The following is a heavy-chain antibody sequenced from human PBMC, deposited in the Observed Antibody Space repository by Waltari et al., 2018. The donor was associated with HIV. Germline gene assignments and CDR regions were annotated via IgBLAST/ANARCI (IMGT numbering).Heavy chain of an antibody. D-gene: IGHD4-17*01. Sequence: QVQLVQSGAEVKKPGASVKVSCKASGYTFTSYGISWGRQAPGQGLEWMGWISAYNGNTNKAQKLQGRLTMTTDTSTRTAYMELRSLRSDDTAVYYCARARKGWMTTVTKYGFDYWGQGTLVTVSS. V-gene: IGHV1-18*01. CDR2: ISAYNGNT. CDR3: ARARKGWMTTVTKYGFDY. J-gene: IGHJ4*02. CDR1: GYTFTSYG.